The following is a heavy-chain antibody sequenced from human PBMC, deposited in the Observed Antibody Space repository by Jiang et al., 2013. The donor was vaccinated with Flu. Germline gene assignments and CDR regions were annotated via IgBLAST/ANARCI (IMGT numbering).Heavy chain of an antibody. J-gene: IGHJ4*02. Sequence: QLLESGGGLVQPGGSLRLSCAASGFTFSSYAMSWSARLQGRGLEWVSAISGSGGSTYYADSVKGRFTISRDNSKNTLYLQMNSLRAEDTAVYYCAKLETSGSYASDYWGQGTLVTVSS. CDR1: GFTFSSYA. D-gene: IGHD1-26*01. V-gene: IGHV3-23*01. CDR3: AKLETSGSYASDY. CDR2: ISGSGGST.